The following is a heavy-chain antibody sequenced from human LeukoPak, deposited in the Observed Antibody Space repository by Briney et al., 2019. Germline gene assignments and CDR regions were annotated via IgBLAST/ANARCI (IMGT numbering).Heavy chain of an antibody. J-gene: IGHJ4*02. CDR1: GYTFTAYF. CDR2: INPNSGGT. CDR3: ARGRIPYSSAWYEFDS. V-gene: IGHV1-2*02. D-gene: IGHD6-19*01. Sequence: ASVKVSCKPSGYTFTAYFMHWVRQAPGQGLEWMGWINPNSGGTNYAQKFQGRVTVTRDTSISTAYMELSRLRSDDTAVYYCARGRIPYSSAWYEFDSWGQGTLVTVSS.